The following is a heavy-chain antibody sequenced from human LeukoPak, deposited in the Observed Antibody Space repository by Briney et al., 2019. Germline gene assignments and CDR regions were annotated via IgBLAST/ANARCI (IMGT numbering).Heavy chain of an antibody. CDR1: GFTFSSYG. J-gene: IGHJ3*02. V-gene: IGHV3-30*18. CDR2: ISYDGSNK. CDR3: AKDYYDYIWGSFSGDAFDI. D-gene: IGHD3-16*01. Sequence: GGSLRLSCAASGFTFSSYGMHWVRQAPGKGLEWVAIISYDGSNKYYGDSVKGRFTISRDNSKNTLYLQMNSLRAEDTAVYYCAKDYYDYIWGSFSGDAFDIWGQGTMVTVSS.